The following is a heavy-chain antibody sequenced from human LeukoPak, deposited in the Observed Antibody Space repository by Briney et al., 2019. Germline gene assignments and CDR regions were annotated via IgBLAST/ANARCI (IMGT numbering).Heavy chain of an antibody. Sequence: GASVKVSCKASGGTFSSYAISWVRQAPGQGLEWMGGIIPIFGTANYAQKFQGRVTITTDESTSTAYMELSSLRSEDTAVYYCARDRGGSYYTGNYFDYWGQGTLVTDSS. CDR1: GGTFSSYA. J-gene: IGHJ4*02. CDR3: ARDRGGSYYTGNYFDY. D-gene: IGHD1-26*01. CDR2: IIPIFGTA. V-gene: IGHV1-69*05.